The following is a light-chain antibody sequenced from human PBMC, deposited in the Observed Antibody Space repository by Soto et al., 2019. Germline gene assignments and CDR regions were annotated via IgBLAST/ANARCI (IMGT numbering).Light chain of an antibody. CDR2: EVT. V-gene: IGLV2-14*01. J-gene: IGLJ2*01. Sequence: QSVLTQPASVSGSPGQSITLSCAGTTNDIGSYNYVSWFQQHPGEAPKLIIFEVTHRPSGISTRFSGSKSGNTASLTISDLQAEDEALYYCSSYKFSTTLTVFGGGTKLTVL. CDR1: TNDIGSYNY. CDR3: SSYKFSTTLTV.